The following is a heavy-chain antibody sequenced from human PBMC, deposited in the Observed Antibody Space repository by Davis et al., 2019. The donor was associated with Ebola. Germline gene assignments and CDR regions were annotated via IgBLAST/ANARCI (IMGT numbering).Heavy chain of an antibody. J-gene: IGHJ4*02. CDR3: ARDQGRGYLQGFDY. D-gene: IGHD3-10*01. CDR1: GGSFSGYY. V-gene: IGHV4-34*01. Sequence: SETLSLPCAAHGGSFSGYYWSWIRQPPGKGLEWIGAINHSGSTNYNPSLKSRVTISVDKSKNQFSLKLSSVTAADTAVYYCARDQGRGYLQGFDYWGQGTLVTVSS. CDR2: INHSGST.